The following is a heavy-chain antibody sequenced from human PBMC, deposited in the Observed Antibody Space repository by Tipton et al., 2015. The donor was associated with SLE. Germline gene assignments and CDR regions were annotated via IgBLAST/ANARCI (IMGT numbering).Heavy chain of an antibody. CDR2: IYYSGST. Sequence: LRLSCTVSGGSISTTSYYWAWIRQPPGKGLEWIGTIYYSGSTYYNPSLKSRVTISVDTSKNQFSLKLTSVTASDTAVYYCARPLTEDAFDIWGQGTMVTVSS. CDR1: GGSISTTSYY. V-gene: IGHV4-39*01. CDR3: ARPLTEDAFDI. D-gene: IGHD1-14*01. J-gene: IGHJ3*02.